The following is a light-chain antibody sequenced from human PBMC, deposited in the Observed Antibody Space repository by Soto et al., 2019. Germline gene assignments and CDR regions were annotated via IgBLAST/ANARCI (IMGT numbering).Light chain of an antibody. J-gene: IGKJ1*01. CDR1: HSVSPG. Sequence: DIRMTQSPSTLSASVGGRVTITCRASHSVSPGLAWYQQKPGKAPKLLIYRTSSLQNGVPARFSGRGSGTDFFLTISNLQPDDFATYYCQQYSSSSTFGQGTRVELK. CDR3: QQYSSSST. CDR2: RTS. V-gene: IGKV1-5*03.